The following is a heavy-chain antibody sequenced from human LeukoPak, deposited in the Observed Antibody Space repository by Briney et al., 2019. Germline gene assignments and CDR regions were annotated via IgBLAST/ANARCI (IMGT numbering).Heavy chain of an antibody. CDR3: ARDQDDFWSGYYRVHYGMDV. CDR1: GFTVSNNY. CDR2: IYSGGST. V-gene: IGHV3-53*01. Sequence: GGSLRLSCAASGFTVSNNYMSWVRQAPGKGLEWVSVIYSGGSTYYADSVKGRFTISRDNSKNTLYLQMNSLRAEDTAVYYCARDQDDFWSGYYRVHYGMDVWGQGTTVTVSS. J-gene: IGHJ6*02. D-gene: IGHD3-3*01.